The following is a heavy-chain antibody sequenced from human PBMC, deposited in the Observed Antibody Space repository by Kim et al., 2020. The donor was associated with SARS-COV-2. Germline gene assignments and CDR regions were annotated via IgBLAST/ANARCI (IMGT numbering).Heavy chain of an antibody. CDR2: IIPIFGTA. Sequence: SVKVSCKASGGTFSSYAISWVRQAPGQGLEWMGGIIPIFGTANYAQKFQGRVTITADESTSTAYMELSSLRSEDTAVYYCARDRLHRRITMIVAAGLPFDPWGQGTLVTVSS. CDR3: ARDRLHRRITMIVAAGLPFDP. CDR1: GGTFSSYA. D-gene: IGHD3-22*01. J-gene: IGHJ5*02. V-gene: IGHV1-69*13.